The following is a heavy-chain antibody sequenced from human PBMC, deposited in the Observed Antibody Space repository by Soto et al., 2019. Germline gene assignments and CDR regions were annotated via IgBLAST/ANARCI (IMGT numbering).Heavy chain of an antibody. CDR3: AKSAFREAVLLNAFDR. Sequence: GESLQSSCKGSGYSFTSYWIGWVRQMPGKGLEWMGIIYPGDSDTRYSPSFQGQVTISADKSISTAYLQWSSLKASDTAMYYCAKSAFREAVLLNAFDRWGQGTRVTV. CDR1: GYSFTSYW. D-gene: IGHD6-19*01. J-gene: IGHJ3*02. CDR2: IYPGDSDT. V-gene: IGHV5-51*01.